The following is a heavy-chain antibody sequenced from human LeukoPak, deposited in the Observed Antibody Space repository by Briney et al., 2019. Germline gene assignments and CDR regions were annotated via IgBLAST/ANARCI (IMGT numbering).Heavy chain of an antibody. Sequence: GRSLRLSCAASGLTFSSYGMHWVRQAPGKGLEWVAVISYDGSNKYYADSVKGRFTISRDNSKNTLYLQMNSLRAEDTAVYYCARAEGLGGDWNYFDYWGQGTPVTVSS. CDR3: ARAEGLGGDWNYFDY. V-gene: IGHV3-30*03. D-gene: IGHD2-21*02. CDR2: ISYDGSNK. J-gene: IGHJ4*02. CDR1: GLTFSSYG.